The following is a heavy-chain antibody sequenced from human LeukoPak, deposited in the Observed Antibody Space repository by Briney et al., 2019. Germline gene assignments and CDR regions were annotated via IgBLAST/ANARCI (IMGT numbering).Heavy chain of an antibody. Sequence: GGSLRLSCAASGFTFNTYAIYWVRQAPGKGLEWVSGICGSGGCTYYADSVKGRFTISRDNSKNTVYLQMSSLTAADTAIYYCARTTVGYSSGRYPGWPTDCWGQGTLVTVSS. D-gene: IGHD6-19*01. CDR3: ARTTVGYSSGRYPGWPTDC. V-gene: IGHV3-23*01. CDR1: GFTFNTYA. CDR2: ICGSGGCT. J-gene: IGHJ4*02.